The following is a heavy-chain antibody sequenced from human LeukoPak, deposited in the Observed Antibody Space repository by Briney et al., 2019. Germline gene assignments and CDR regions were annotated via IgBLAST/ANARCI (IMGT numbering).Heavy chain of an antibody. J-gene: IGHJ4*02. Sequence: GGSLRLSCAASGFVFSSYAMSWVRQAPGKGLECVLTLSDSGGKTYYADSVKGRFTISRDNSKNTLYLQMNSLRAEDTAVYYCAKVGLRLGGDYWGQGTLVTVSS. V-gene: IGHV3-23*01. CDR2: LSDSGGKT. CDR1: GFVFSSYA. D-gene: IGHD4-17*01. CDR3: AKVGLRLGGDY.